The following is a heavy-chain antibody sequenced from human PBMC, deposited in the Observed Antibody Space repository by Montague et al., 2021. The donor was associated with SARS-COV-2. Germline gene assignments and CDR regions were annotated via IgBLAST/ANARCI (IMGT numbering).Heavy chain of an antibody. D-gene: IGHD3-10*01. CDR3: ARLWDFYGSGSYKNSWFDS. Sequence: SETLSLTCTVSAGSISTNSYYWAWIRQPPGKGLEWIGSISYSGSTYFNPSLESRLTMSVDTSKNHFSLKLSSVTAADTAVYYCARLWDFYGSGSYKNSWFDSWGQGTLVTVSS. V-gene: IGHV4-39*02. CDR1: AGSISTNSYY. CDR2: ISYSGST. J-gene: IGHJ5*01.